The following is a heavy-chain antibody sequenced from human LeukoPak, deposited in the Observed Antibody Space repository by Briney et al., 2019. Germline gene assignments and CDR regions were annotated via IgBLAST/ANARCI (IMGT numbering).Heavy chain of an antibody. CDR2: IYHSGST. V-gene: IGHV4-38-2*02. J-gene: IGHJ3*02. Sequence: SETLSLTCTVSGYSISSGYYWGWIRQPPGKGLERIGSIYHSGSTYYTPSLRSRITISVDTSKNLFSLKLSSVTAADTAVFYCARTSGYLNDAFDMWGQGTMVTVSS. CDR1: GYSISSGYY. CDR3: ARTSGYLNDAFDM. D-gene: IGHD3-22*01.